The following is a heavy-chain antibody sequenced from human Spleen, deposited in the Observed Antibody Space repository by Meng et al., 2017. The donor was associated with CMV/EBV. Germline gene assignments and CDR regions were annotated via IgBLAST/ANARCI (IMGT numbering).Heavy chain of an antibody. Sequence: GESLKISCAASGFTVSSNYMSWVRQAPGKGLEWVSVIYSGGSTYYADSVKGRFTISRDNSKNTLYLQMNSLRAEDTAVYYCAKVLRDALRFMEGFPDTPSTEEVGMGVWGQGTTVTVSS. CDR3: AKVLRDALRFMEGFPDTPSTEEVGMGV. CDR2: IYSGGST. V-gene: IGHV3-53*01. D-gene: IGHD3-3*01. CDR1: GFTVSSNY. J-gene: IGHJ6*02.